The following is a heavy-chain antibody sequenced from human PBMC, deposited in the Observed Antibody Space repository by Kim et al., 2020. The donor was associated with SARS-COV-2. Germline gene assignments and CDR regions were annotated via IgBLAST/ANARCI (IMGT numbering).Heavy chain of an antibody. J-gene: IGHJ6*02. D-gene: IGHD2-2*01. CDR1: GGSIRSNY. Sequence: SETLSLTCTVSGGSIRSNYWSWIRQPPGKGLEWIGYIYYSESFNYNPSLKSRVTISIDTSKNQFSLKLTSVTAADTAVYYCARRRGVPNGMDVWGQGTT. CDR2: IYYSESF. V-gene: IGHV4-59*08. CDR3: ARRRGVPNGMDV.